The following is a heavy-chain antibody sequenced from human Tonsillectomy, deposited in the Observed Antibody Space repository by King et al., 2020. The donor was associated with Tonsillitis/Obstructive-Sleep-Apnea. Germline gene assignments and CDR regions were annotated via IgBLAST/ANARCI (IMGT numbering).Heavy chain of an antibody. V-gene: IGHV6-1*01. Sequence: VQLQQSGPGLVKPSQTLSLTCAISGDSVSSNSAAWNWIRQSPSRGLEWLGRTYYRSKWYSDYAVSVKSRITINPDTSKNQFSLQLNSVTPEDTAVYYCARDRGVNWNHYQLEAFDIWGQGTMVTVSS. CDR1: GDSVSSNSAA. J-gene: IGHJ3*02. CDR2: TYYRSKWYS. CDR3: ARDRGVNWNHYQLEAFDI. D-gene: IGHD1-1*01.